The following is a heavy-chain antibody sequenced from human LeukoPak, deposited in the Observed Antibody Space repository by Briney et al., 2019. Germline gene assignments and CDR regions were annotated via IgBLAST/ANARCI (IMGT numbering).Heavy chain of an antibody. D-gene: IGHD6-6*01. J-gene: IGHJ4*02. Sequence: SETLSLTCTVSGGSINNNYWSWIRQPPGKALEWIGCVSYSGSTNYNPSLKSRVTISVDTSKTQFSLKLSSVTAADTAVYYCSRHRAYSSSSPFDYWGQGTLVTVSS. V-gene: IGHV4-59*01. CDR3: SRHRAYSSSSPFDY. CDR1: GGSINNNY. CDR2: VSYSGST.